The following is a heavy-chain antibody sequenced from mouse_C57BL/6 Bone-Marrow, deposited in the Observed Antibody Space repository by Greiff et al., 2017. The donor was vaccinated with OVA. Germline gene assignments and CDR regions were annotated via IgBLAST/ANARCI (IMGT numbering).Heavy chain of an antibody. J-gene: IGHJ3*01. D-gene: IGHD2-3*01. V-gene: IGHV1-15*01. CDR3: TLYDGYYPWFAY. Sequence: QVHVKQSGAELVRPGASVTLSCTASGYTFTDYEMHWVKQTPVHGLEWIGAIDPETGGTAYNQKFKGKAILTADTSSSTAYMELRSLTSEDSAVYYCTLYDGYYPWFAYWGQGTLVTVSA. CDR1: GYTFTDYE. CDR2: IDPETGGT.